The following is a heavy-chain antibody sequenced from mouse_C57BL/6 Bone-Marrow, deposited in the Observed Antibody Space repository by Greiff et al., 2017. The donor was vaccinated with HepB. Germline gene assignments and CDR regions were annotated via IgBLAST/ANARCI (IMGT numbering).Heavy chain of an antibody. J-gene: IGHJ4*01. CDR3: ARQKYDYGRDYYAMDY. Sequence: EVKLMESGGDLVKPGGSLKLSCAASGFTFSSYGMSWVRQTPDKRLEWVATISSGGSYTYYPDSVKGRFTISRDNAKNTLYLQMSSLKSEDTAMYYCARQKYDYGRDYYAMDYWGQGTSVTVSS. CDR1: GFTFSSYG. CDR2: ISSGGSYT. V-gene: IGHV5-6*01. D-gene: IGHD2-4*01.